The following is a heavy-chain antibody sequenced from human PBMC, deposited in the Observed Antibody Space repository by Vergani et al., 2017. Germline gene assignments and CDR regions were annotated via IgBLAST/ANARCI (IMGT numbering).Heavy chain of an antibody. Sequence: QVQLQQWGAGLLKPSETLSLTCAVYGGSFSGYYWSWIRQPPGKGLEWIGYIYYSGSTYYNPSLKSRVTISVDTSKNQFSLKLSSVTAADTAVYYCARGRGDDYVWGSYRYTADAFDIWGQGTMVTVSS. CDR1: GGSFSGYY. D-gene: IGHD3-16*02. CDR3: ARGRGDDYVWGSYRYTADAFDI. V-gene: IGHV4-34*01. J-gene: IGHJ3*02. CDR2: IYYSGST.